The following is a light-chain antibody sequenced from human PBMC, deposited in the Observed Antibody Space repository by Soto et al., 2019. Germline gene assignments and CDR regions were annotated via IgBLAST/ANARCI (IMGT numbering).Light chain of an antibody. CDR2: EVS. CDR3: SSYTSSGTHVI. J-gene: IGLJ2*01. Sequence: QSALTQPASVSGSPGQSITISCTGTSSDVGDYKYVSWYQQHPGKGPKLMIYEVSNRPSGVSNRFSGSKSGNTASLTISGLQAEDEADYYCSSYTSSGTHVIFGGGTKVTVL. V-gene: IGLV2-14*01. CDR1: SSDVGDYKY.